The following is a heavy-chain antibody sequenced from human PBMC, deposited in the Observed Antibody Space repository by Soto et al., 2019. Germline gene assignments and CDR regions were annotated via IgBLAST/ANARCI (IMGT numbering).Heavy chain of an antibody. V-gene: IGHV1-69*13. CDR3: ARERPMTTVTDERYYYYGMDV. CDR1: GGTFSSYA. Sequence: SVKVSCKASGGTFSSYAISWVRQAPGQGLEWMGGIIPIFGTANYAQKFQGRVTITADESTSTAYMELSSLRSEDTAVYYCARERPMTTVTDERYYYYGMDVWGQGTTVTVSS. D-gene: IGHD4-17*01. CDR2: IIPIFGTA. J-gene: IGHJ6*02.